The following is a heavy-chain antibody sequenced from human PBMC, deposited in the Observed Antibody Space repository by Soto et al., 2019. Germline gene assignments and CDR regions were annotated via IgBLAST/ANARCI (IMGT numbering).Heavy chain of an antibody. D-gene: IGHD3-9*01. V-gene: IGHV1-2*02. CDR2: INTKTGGT. Sequence: ASVKVSCKASGYIFTGYYIQWVRQAPGQGLEWMGWINTKTGGTKYAQKFQGRVTMTRDTSINTAYMEVSRLRSDDTAVYYCANDKVALDMWGQGTMVTVSS. CDR1: GYIFTGYY. J-gene: IGHJ3*02. CDR3: ANDKVALDM.